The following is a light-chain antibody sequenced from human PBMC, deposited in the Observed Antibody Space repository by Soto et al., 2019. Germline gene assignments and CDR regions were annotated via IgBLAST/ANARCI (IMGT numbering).Light chain of an antibody. J-gene: IGKJ4*01. CDR2: DAS. Sequence: DIQMTQSPSTLSASVGDRVTITCRASQSISSWLAWYQQKLGRAPRLLIYDASSLESGVPSRFSGSGYGTEFTPTINSLQSEDFAVYYCQPYNNWPLTFGGGTKVDIK. CDR1: QSISSW. V-gene: IGKV1-5*01. CDR3: QPYNNWPLT.